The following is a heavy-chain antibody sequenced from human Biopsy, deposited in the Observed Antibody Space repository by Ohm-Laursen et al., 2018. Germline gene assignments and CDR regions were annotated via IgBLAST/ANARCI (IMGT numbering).Heavy chain of an antibody. V-gene: IGHV4-59*01. D-gene: IGHD3-22*01. Sequence: GTLSLTCTVSGDSISSYYWSWIRQPPGKGLQWIVYVYYTGSTDYNPSLQSRVTISVDTYKSHFSLRLRSVTPADTAIYYCARDRGYYSDRTVPGYFDLWGRGTLVTVSS. CDR3: ARDRGYYSDRTVPGYFDL. CDR1: GDSISSYY. J-gene: IGHJ2*01. CDR2: VYYTGST.